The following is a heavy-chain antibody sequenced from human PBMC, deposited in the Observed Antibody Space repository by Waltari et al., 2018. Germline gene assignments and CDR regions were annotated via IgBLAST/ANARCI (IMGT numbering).Heavy chain of an antibody. Sequence: EVQLLESGGGLVQPGGSLRLSCAASGFTFSTYAVAWVRQAPGKGLEWVSSISGSGDNTYNADSVKGRFTISRDNSKNTLYLQLNSLRAEDTAVYYCAKGGVSNWFDPWGQGTLVTVSS. D-gene: IGHD3-10*01. CDR1: GFTFSTYA. CDR3: AKGGVSNWFDP. V-gene: IGHV3-23*01. CDR2: ISGSGDNT. J-gene: IGHJ5*02.